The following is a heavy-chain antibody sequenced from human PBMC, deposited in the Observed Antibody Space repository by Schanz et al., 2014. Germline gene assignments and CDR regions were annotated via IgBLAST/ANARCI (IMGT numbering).Heavy chain of an antibody. Sequence: QVQLQESGPGLVKPSDTLSLTCAVSGYSINTSDWWGWIRQPPGKGLEWIGYIYYSGSTYYNPSLKVQVPMSVDPSKNHFSLKLSSVTAVDTAVYYCASKGLTTDAFDIWGQGTMVTVSS. CDR1: GYSINTSDW. D-gene: IGHD2-8*01. CDR2: IYYSGST. CDR3: ASKGLTTDAFDI. V-gene: IGHV4-28*07. J-gene: IGHJ3*02.